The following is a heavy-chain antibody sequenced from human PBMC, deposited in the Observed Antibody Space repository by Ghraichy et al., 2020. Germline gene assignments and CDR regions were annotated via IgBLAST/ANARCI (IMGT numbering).Heavy chain of an antibody. CDR3: ARGPANKNGIPPSGRCFDY. CDR2: VSYDGDTE. Sequence: GESLNISCTASGFTFNNYPMHWVRQAPGKGLEWVALVSYDGDTEYYADSVKGRFAISRDNSKNTLQLLMSILRPEDTALYYCARGPANKNGIPPSGRCFDYWGQGTLVTVSS. V-gene: IGHV3-30*09. J-gene: IGHJ4*02. CDR1: GFTFNNYP. D-gene: IGHD1-14*01.